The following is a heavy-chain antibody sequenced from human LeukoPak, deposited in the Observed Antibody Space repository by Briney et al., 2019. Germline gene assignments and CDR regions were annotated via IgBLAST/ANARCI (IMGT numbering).Heavy chain of an antibody. Sequence: GESLRLSCAASGFTFSSYDMCWVRQAPGKGLDWVAFVRYDGSQKYYADSVKGGFTLSRDNSKNTLYLQMNSLRAEDTAVFYCAKGGARLHSYYFDYWGQGTLVTVSS. D-gene: IGHD1-26*01. CDR1: GFTFSSYD. V-gene: IGHV3-30*02. CDR3: AKGGARLHSYYFDY. J-gene: IGHJ4*02. CDR2: VRYDGSQK.